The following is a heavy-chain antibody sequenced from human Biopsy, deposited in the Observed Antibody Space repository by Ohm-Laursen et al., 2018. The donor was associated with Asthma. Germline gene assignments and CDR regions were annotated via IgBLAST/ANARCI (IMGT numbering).Heavy chain of an antibody. J-gene: IGHJ3*01. CDR1: GSRFSNFA. Sequence: SSLSLSFSCIGSRFSNFAIHSVCQAIGKALGWVGVISEDASTQDYTDSVKCRFTMASDNSKNTLDLEMNSVREEDTAVYYCVSGGTDDAFDVWGQGTVVSVSS. CDR3: VSGGTDDAFDV. D-gene: IGHD1-1*01. V-gene: IGHV3-30*10. CDR2: ISEDASTQ.